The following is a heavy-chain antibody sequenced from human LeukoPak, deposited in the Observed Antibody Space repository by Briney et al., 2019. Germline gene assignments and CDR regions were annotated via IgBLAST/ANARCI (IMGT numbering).Heavy chain of an antibody. CDR3: AKDIVAVPAAILGSSYYYYGMDV. J-gene: IGHJ6*04. D-gene: IGHD2-2*01. Sequence: GGSLRLSCAASGFTFSSYAMSWVRQAPGKGLEWVSAISGSGGSTYYADSVKGRFTISRDNSKNTLYLQMNSLRAEDTAVYYCAKDIVAVPAAILGSSYYYYGMDVWGKGTTVTVSS. CDR1: GFTFSSYA. V-gene: IGHV3-23*01. CDR2: ISGSGGST.